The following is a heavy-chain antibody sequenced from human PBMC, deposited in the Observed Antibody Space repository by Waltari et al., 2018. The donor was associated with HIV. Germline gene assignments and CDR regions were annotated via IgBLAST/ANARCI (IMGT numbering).Heavy chain of an antibody. V-gene: IGHV4-39*01. CDR2: MYYSGST. CDR3: ARRSVTAVAGTWYYFDY. J-gene: IGHJ4*02. Sequence: QLQLQESGPGLVKPSETLSLTCTVSGVSISSTSHYWGSIRQPRGKGLEWIGTMYYSGSTYYNPSLKSRVTISVDTSKNQFSLKLSSVTAADTAVYYCARRSVTAVAGTWYYFDYWGQGTLVTVSS. D-gene: IGHD6-19*01. CDR1: GVSISSTSHY.